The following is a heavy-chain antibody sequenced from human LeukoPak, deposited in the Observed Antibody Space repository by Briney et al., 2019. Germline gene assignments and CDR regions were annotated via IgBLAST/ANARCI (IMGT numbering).Heavy chain of an antibody. CDR1: GNYW. Sequence: GGSLRLSCAASGNYWMHWVRQAPGKGLLWVSHINSDGSWTTYADSVKGRFTISKDNAKNTVYLQMNNLRAEDTAVYYCVSFYETYWGRGTLVTVSS. CDR2: INSDGSWT. D-gene: IGHD2-2*01. J-gene: IGHJ4*02. V-gene: IGHV3-74*01. CDR3: VSFYETY.